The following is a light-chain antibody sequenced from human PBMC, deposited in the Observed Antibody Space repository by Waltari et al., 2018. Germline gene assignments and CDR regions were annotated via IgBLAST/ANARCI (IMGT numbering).Light chain of an antibody. CDR3: SSYTGANTLGV. CDR1: SSNIGGYNY. J-gene: IGLJ3*02. Sequence: CTGSSSNIGGYNYVSWYQHHPGKAPRLIIYEVSNRPSGVSNRFSGSKSANTASLTISGLQAEDEAYYYCSSYTGANTLGVFGGGTKLTVL. V-gene: IGLV2-14*01. CDR2: EVS.